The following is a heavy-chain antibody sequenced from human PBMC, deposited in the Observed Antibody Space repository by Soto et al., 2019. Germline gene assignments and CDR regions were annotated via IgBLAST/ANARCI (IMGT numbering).Heavy chain of an antibody. V-gene: IGHV4-59*08. D-gene: IGHD3-3*01. CDR3: ARAGLEWSYNWFDP. CDR1: GGSISSYY. CDR2: IYYSGST. J-gene: IGHJ5*02. Sequence: SETLSLTCTVSGGSISSYYWSWIRQPPGKGLEWIGYIYYSGSTNCNPSLKSRVTISVDTSKNQFSLKLSSVTAADTAVYYCARAGLEWSYNWFDPWGQGTLVTVSS.